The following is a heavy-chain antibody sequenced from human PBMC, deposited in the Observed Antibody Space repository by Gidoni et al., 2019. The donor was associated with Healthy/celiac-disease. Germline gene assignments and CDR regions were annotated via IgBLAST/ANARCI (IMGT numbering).Heavy chain of an antibody. J-gene: IGHJ4*02. CDR3: ASENTAMVFDY. D-gene: IGHD5-18*01. CDR2: IYYSGST. Sequence: QVQLQDSGPGLLKPSETLSLTCPVSGGSISSYYWSWIRQPPGKGLEWLGYIYYSGSTNYNPSIKSRVNISVDKSKNQFSLKLRPVTAADTAVYYCASENTAMVFDYWGQGTLVTVSS. V-gene: IGHV4-59*01. CDR1: GGSISSYY.